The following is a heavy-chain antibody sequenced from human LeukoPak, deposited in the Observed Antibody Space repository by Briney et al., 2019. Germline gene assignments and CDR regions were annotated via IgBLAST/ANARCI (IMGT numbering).Heavy chain of an antibody. CDR3: ARGADDYKLGNF. CDR1: GGSFDSSYC. Sequence: SETLSLNCTVSGGSFDSSYCWTWVRRTPGKGLEWVGTIYSRDLTYYNPSLTSRATISADTSKNMFSLRLTSVTAADTAVYYCARGADDYKLGNFWGHGILVTVFS. V-gene: IGHV4-39*01. J-gene: IGHJ4*01. D-gene: IGHD5-24*01. CDR2: IYSRDLT.